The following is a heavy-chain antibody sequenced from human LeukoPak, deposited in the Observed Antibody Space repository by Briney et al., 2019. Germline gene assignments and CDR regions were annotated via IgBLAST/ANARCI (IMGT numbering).Heavy chain of an antibody. D-gene: IGHD3-10*01. CDR1: GYTFTGYY. CDR3: ARDYGSGSYAYYYGMDV. J-gene: IGHJ6*02. V-gene: IGHV1-2*02. Sequence: GASVKVSCKASGYTFTGYYMHWVRQAPGQGLEWMGWINPNSGGTNYAQKFQGRVTMTRDTSISTAYMELSRLRPDDTAVYYCARDYGSGSYAYYYGMDVWGQGTTVTVSS. CDR2: INPNSGGT.